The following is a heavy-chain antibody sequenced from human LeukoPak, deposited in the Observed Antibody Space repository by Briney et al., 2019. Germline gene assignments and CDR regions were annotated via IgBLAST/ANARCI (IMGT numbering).Heavy chain of an antibody. Sequence: SETLSLTCTVGGGSLSGHYWGWIRQPPGKGLELVGHIYYTGTTFYNPSLNSRVTITLDTSRNQFSLRLTSVIAADTAVYYCARARIGDTDQKTSGWYLDYFDYWGQGTLVTVSS. V-gene: IGHV4-59*11. CDR1: GGSLSGHY. D-gene: IGHD6-19*01. CDR3: ARARIGDTDQKTSGWYLDYFDY. J-gene: IGHJ4*02. CDR2: IYYTGTT.